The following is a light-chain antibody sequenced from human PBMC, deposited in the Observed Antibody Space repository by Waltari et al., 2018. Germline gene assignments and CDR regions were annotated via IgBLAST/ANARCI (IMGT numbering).Light chain of an antibody. Sequence: QSALTQPRSVSGSPGQSVTISCTGTSSDVGGYNYVSWYQQPPGTAPKLVIYDGSKRPSGVPDRFSGSKSGDTASLTISGLQAEDEADYYCCSYAGSYWVFGGGTKLTVL. CDR2: DGS. V-gene: IGLV2-11*01. CDR1: SSDVGGYNY. J-gene: IGLJ3*02. CDR3: CSYAGSYWV.